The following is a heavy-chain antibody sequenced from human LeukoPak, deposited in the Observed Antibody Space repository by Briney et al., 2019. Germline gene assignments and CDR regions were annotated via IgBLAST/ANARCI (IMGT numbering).Heavy chain of an antibody. CDR2: INSDGSST. D-gene: IGHD1-26*01. Sequence: GGSLRLSCAASKFTFSSYWMHWVRQAPGEGLVWVSRINSDGSSTNYADSVKGRFTISRDNAKNTLYLQMKSLRAEDTAGYYCGRSISVRYSFDCWGQGTLVTVSS. J-gene: IGHJ4*02. V-gene: IGHV3-74*01. CDR1: KFTFSSYW. CDR3: GRSISVRYSFDC.